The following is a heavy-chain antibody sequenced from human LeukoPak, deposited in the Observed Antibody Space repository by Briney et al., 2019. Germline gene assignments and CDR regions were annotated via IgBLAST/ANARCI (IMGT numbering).Heavy chain of an antibody. CDR1: GGSISSYY. J-gene: IGHJ1*01. CDR2: IYTSGST. CDR3: ASDYGDYAEYFQH. D-gene: IGHD4-17*01. V-gene: IGHV4-4*07. Sequence: PSETLSLTCTVSGGSISSYYWSWIRQPAGKGLEWIGRIYTSGSTNYNPSLKSRDTMSVDTSKNQFSLKLSSVTAADTAVYYCASDYGDYAEYFQHWGQGTLVTVSS.